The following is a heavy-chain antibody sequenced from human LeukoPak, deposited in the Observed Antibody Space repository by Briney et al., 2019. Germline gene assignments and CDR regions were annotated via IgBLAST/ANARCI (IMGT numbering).Heavy chain of an antibody. CDR2: IYHSGST. V-gene: IGHV4-30-2*01. J-gene: IGHJ4*02. D-gene: IGHD6-13*01. CDR1: GGSISSGGYY. Sequence: PSQTLSLTCTVSGGSISSGGYYWSWIRQPPGKGLEWIGYIYHSGSTYYNPSLKSRVTISVDRSKNQFPLNLSSVTAADTAVYYCAGGRGSSWYYFDSWGQGTLVTVSS. CDR3: AGGRGSSWYYFDS.